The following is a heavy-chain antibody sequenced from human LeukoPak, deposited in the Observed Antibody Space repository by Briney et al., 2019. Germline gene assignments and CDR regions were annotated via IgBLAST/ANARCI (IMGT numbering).Heavy chain of an antibody. D-gene: IGHD3-3*01. V-gene: IGHV3-7*03. Sequence: GGSLRLSCTASGFTFSSYWMSWVRQAPGKGLEWVANIKQDGSEKYYVDSVKGRFTISRDNAKNSLYLQMNSPRAEDTAVYYCAEDVLRFLEWSPPTDYWGQGTLVTVSS. CDR1: GFTFSSYW. CDR3: AEDVLRFLEWSPPTDY. CDR2: IKQDGSEK. J-gene: IGHJ4*02.